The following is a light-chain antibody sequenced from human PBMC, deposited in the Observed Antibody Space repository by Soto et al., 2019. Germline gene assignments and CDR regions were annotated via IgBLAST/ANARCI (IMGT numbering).Light chain of an antibody. CDR1: QGISTS. V-gene: IGKV1-13*02. J-gene: IGKJ4*01. Sequence: AIQLTQSPSSLSASVGDRVTITCRASQGISTSLAWFQQKPGTAPNLLIFDASNLESGVPSRFSGSGSGTEFTLTIRSLQPEDFATYYCQQFNSYPLTFGGGTKVEIK. CDR3: QQFNSYPLT. CDR2: DAS.